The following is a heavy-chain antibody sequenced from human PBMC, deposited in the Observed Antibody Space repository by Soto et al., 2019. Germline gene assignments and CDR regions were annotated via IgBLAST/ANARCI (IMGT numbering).Heavy chain of an antibody. CDR1: GFTFSSYA. D-gene: IGHD3-9*01. V-gene: IGHV3-23*01. J-gene: IGHJ4*02. CDR3: AKLDEVTYYDILTGPPL. CDR2: ISGSGGST. Sequence: GGSLRLSCASSGFTFSSYAMSWVRQAPGKGLEWVSAISGSGGSTYYADSVKGRFTISRDNSKNTLYLQMNSLRAEDTAVYYCAKLDEVTYYDILTGPPLWGQGTLVTVSS.